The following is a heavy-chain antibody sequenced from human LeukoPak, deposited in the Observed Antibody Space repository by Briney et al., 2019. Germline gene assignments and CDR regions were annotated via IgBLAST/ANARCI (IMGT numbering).Heavy chain of an antibody. Sequence: PGGSLRLSCAASGFTFSSYWMSWVRQAPGKGLEWVANIKQDESEKDYVDSVKGRFTISRDNAKNSLYLQMSSLRAEDTAMYYCATYSGAHHKTFDYWGQGTLVTVSS. D-gene: IGHD1-26*01. CDR2: IKQDESEK. V-gene: IGHV3-7*03. CDR1: GFTFSSYW. J-gene: IGHJ4*02. CDR3: ATYSGAHHKTFDY.